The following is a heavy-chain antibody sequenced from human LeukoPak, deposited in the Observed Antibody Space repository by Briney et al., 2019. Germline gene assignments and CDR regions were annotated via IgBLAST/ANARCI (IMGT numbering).Heavy chain of an antibody. V-gene: IGHV4-59*08. CDR3: ATPLVYCSGGSCYRYFQH. CDR2: IYYSGST. D-gene: IGHD2-15*01. CDR1: GGSISSSY. J-gene: IGHJ1*01. Sequence: PSGTLSLTCTVSGGSISSSYWSWIRQPPGKGLEWIGHIYYSGSTNYNPPLTSRVTISVDTSKHQFSLKLSSVTAADTAVYYCATPLVYCSGGSCYRYFQHWGQGTLVTVSS.